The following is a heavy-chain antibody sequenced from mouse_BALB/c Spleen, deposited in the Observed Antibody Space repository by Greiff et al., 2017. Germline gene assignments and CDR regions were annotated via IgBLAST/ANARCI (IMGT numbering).Heavy chain of an antibody. J-gene: IGHJ4*01. V-gene: IGHV5-6-5*01. CDR2: ISSGGST. D-gene: IGHD1-1*01. CDR3: ARGQQLLRYYAMDY. Sequence: DVMLVESGGGLVKPGGSLKLSCAASGFTFSSYAMSWVRQTPEKRLEWVASISSGGSTYYPDSVKGRFTISRDNARNILYLQMSSLRSEDTAMYYFARGQQLLRYYAMDYWGQGTSVTVSS. CDR1: GFTFSSYA.